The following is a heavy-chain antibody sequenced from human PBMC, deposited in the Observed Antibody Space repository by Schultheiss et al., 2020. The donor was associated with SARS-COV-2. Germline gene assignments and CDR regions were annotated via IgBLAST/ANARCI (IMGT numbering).Heavy chain of an antibody. D-gene: IGHD6-19*01. V-gene: IGHV3-30*04. CDR2: ISYEGSKK. CDR1: GFTFSSYA. CDR3: ARDLSMRSAHQWLGYYYYGLDV. J-gene: IGHJ6*02. Sequence: GGSLRLSCSASGFTFSSYAMHWVRQAPGKGLEWVAGISYEGSKKYYAGSVQGRFTASRDNANNSLYLQMHSLRAEDTAVYYCARDLSMRSAHQWLGYYYYGLDVWGQGSTVTVSS.